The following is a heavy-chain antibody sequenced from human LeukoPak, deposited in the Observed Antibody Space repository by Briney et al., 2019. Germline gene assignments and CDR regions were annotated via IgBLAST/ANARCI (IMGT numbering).Heavy chain of an antibody. CDR2: ISWNSGSI. CDR3: AKDSGSQNTDFDY. J-gene: IGHJ4*02. V-gene: IGHV3-9*01. D-gene: IGHD1-26*01. Sequence: GRSLRLSCAASGFTFDDYAMHWVRQAPGKGLEWVSGISWNSGSIGYADSVKGRFTISRDNAKNSLYLQVNSLRAEDTALYYCAKDSGSQNTDFDYWGQGTLVTVSS. CDR1: GFTFDDYA.